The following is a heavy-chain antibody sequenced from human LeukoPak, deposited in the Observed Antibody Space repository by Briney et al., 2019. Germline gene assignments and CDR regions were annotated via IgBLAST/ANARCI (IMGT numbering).Heavy chain of an antibody. Sequence: GGSLRLSCAASGFTFSSYGMHWVRQAPGKGLEWVSSISGSGDTTYYADPVKGRFTISRDNSKSTLSLQVNSLRVGDTAVYYCAKDKGVTSVVFDIWGQGTMVTVSS. V-gene: IGHV3-23*01. CDR1: GFTFSSYG. CDR3: AKDKGVTSVVFDI. D-gene: IGHD4-11*01. CDR2: ISGSGDTT. J-gene: IGHJ3*02.